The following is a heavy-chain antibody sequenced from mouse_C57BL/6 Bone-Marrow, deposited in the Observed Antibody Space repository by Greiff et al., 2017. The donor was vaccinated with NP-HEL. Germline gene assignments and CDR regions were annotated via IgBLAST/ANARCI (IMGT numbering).Heavy chain of an antibody. CDR3: ARREYYGGWYFDY. CDR2: IYPSDSET. Sequence: QQSCKASGYTFTSYWLAWVKQRPGHGLEWIGNIYPSDSETHYNQKFKDKATLTVDKSTSTAYLQLSSLTSEDSAVYYCARREYYGGWYFDYWGQGTTLTVSS. D-gene: IGHD1-1*01. V-gene: IGHV1-61*01. CDR1: GYTFTSYW. J-gene: IGHJ2*01.